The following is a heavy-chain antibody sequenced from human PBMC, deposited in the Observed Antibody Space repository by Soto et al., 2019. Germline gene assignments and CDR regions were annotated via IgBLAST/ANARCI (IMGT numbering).Heavy chain of an antibody. V-gene: IGHV3-48*02. Sequence: EVQLVESGGGLVQPGGSLRLSCAASGFTSSSYSMNWVRQAPGKGLEWVSYISSSSSTIYYADSVKGRFTISRDNAKNSLYLQMNSLRDEDTAVYYCARGGSSGWYSPFDYWGQGTLVTVSS. CDR1: GFTSSSYS. J-gene: IGHJ4*02. CDR3: ARGGSSGWYSPFDY. D-gene: IGHD6-19*01. CDR2: ISSSSSTI.